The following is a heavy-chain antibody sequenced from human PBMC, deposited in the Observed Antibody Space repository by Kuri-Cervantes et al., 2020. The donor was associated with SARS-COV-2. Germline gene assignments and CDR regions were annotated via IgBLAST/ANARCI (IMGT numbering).Heavy chain of an antibody. V-gene: IGHV3-23*01. CDR3: ARAAGPNDY. J-gene: IGHJ4*02. CDR1: GFTFSSYA. CDR2: ISGSGGST. Sequence: GESLKISCAASGFTFSSYAMSWVRQAPGKGLEWVSAISGSGGSTYYADSVKGRFTISRDNSKNTLYLQMNSLRAEDTAVYYCARAAGPNDYWGQGTLVIVSS.